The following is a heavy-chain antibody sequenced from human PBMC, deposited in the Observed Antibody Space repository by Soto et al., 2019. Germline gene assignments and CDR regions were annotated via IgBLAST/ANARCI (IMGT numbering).Heavy chain of an antibody. CDR2: LYYTGTT. CDR3: ARISYWVKDY. J-gene: IGHJ4*02. CDR1: GASLSSGGYY. V-gene: IGHV4-61*08. Sequence: LSLTCTVSGASLSSGGYYWSWIRQPPGKGLEWIGYLYYTGTTKYNPSLESRVTISADTSKNQFSLNLTSVTAADTAVYYCARISYWVKDYWGQGALVTVSS. D-gene: IGHD2-8*02.